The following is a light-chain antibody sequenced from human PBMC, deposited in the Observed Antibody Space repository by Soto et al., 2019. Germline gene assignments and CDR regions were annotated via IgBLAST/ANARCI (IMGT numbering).Light chain of an antibody. CDR3: QQYNSLWT. CDR1: QSISSY. V-gene: IGKV1-5*01. CDR2: DAS. Sequence: DIQMTQSPSSLSASVGDRVTITCRASQSISSYLNWYQQKPGKAPKLLIYDASSLESGVPSRFSGSGSGTEFTLTISSLQPDDFATYYCQQYNSLWTFGQGTKVDI. J-gene: IGKJ1*01.